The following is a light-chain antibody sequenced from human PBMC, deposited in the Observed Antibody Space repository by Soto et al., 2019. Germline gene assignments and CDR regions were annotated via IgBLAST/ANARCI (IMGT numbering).Light chain of an antibody. CDR2: GNN. V-gene: IGLV1-47*01. CDR1: SSNIGSDY. J-gene: IGLJ2*01. CDR3: AAWDDSLSGVV. Sequence: QSVLTQPPSASGTPGQRVTISCSGSSSNIGSDYVYWYQQLPGTAPKVLIYGNNQRPSGVPDRISGSKSGTSASLAISGLRFEDEADYYCAAWDDSLSGVVFGGGTKLTVL.